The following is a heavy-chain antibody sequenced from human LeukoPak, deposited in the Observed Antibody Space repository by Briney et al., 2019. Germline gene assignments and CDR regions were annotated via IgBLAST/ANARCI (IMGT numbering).Heavy chain of an antibody. CDR1: GYTFTSYY. V-gene: IGHV1-46*01. D-gene: IGHD2-2*02. Sequence: ASVKVSCKASGYTFTSYYMHWVRQAPGQGLEWMGLINPSGGSTSYAQKFQGRVTMTRDTSTSTVYMELSSLRSEDTAVYYCARDDYCSSTSCYRTNDAFDIWGQGTMVTVSS. CDR3: ARDDYCSSTSCYRTNDAFDI. CDR2: INPSGGST. J-gene: IGHJ3*02.